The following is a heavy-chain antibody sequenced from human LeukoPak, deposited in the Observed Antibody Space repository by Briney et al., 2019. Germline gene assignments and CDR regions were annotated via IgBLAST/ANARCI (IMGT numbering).Heavy chain of an antibody. J-gene: IGHJ3*01. CDR2: IYTGGTT. CDR1: GFTFSSYA. V-gene: IGHV3-66*01. D-gene: IGHD5-12*01. Sequence: GGSLRLSCAASGFTFSSYAMSWVRQAPGKGLEWVSVIYTGGTTYYADSVKGRFTISRDNSKNTVYLDMNSLRAEDTAVYYCARAVDIVATTPFDLWGQGTIVSVSS. CDR3: ARAVDIVATTPFDL.